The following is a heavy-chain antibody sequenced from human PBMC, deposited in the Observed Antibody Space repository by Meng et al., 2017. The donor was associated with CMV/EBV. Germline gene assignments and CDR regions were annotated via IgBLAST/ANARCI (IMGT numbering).Heavy chain of an antibody. CDR1: GGSVSSGSYY. J-gene: IGHJ3*02. Sequence: GSLRLSCTVSGGSVSSGSYYWSWIRQPPGKGLEWIGYIYYSGSTNYNPSLKSRVTISVDTSKNQFSLKLSSVTAADTAVYYCARDQGYCSSTSCLEGAFDIWGQGTMVTVS. CDR3: ARDQGYCSSTSCLEGAFDI. CDR2: IYYSGST. V-gene: IGHV4-61*01. D-gene: IGHD2-2*01.